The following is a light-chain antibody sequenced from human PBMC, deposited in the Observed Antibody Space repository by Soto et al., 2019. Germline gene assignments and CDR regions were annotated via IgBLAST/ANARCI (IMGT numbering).Light chain of an antibody. CDR3: QQYNSYST. V-gene: IGKV1-5*03. CDR1: QSISSW. CDR2: KAS. Sequence: DIQITHSPSTLSASVGDRVTITCRASQSISSWLAWYQQKPGKAPKLLIYKASSLESGVPSRFSGSGSGTEFTLTISSLQPDDFATYYCQQYNSYSTLGQGTKVDIK. J-gene: IGKJ1*01.